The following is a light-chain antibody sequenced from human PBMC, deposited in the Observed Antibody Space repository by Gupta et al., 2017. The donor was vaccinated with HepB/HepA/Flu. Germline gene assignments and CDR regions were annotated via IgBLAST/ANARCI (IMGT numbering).Light chain of an antibody. V-gene: IGLV2-8*01. CDR2: EVN. J-gene: IGLJ2*01. CDR3: DSYAGSNNFRI. Sequence: QSALPQPPSASGSPGQSVTISCTGTRSDVGDYNYVSWYQQHPGKAPKLMIYEVNQRPSGVPDRFSGSKSGNTASLTVSGLQAEDEADYYCDSYAGSNNFRIFGGGTKLTVL. CDR1: RSDVGDYNY.